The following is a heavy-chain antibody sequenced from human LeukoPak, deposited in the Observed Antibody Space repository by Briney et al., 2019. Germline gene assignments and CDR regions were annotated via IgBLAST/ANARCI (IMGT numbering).Heavy chain of an antibody. CDR3: ARGQVPAARGYNWFDP. J-gene: IGHJ5*02. V-gene: IGHV4-34*01. Sequence: SETLSLTCAVYGWSFNDYYWNWIRQPPGKGQEWIGEINARGDTNYNPSLKSRVTISVDTSKKQFSLRLTSMIAADTALYYCARGQVPAARGYNWFDPWGQGTLVTVSS. D-gene: IGHD2-2*01. CDR1: GWSFNDYY. CDR2: INARGDT.